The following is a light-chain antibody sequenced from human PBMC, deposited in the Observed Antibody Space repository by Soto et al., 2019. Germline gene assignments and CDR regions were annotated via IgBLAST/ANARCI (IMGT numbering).Light chain of an antibody. J-gene: IGKJ1*01. CDR2: KAS. Sequence: DIQMTQSPSSLSSSVRDRVTITCRASQSISSYLNWYQQKPGKAPKLLIYKASTLKSGVPSRFSGSGSGTEFTLTISSLQPDDFATYYCQHYNSYSEAVGQGTKVDIK. CDR1: QSISSY. CDR3: QHYNSYSEA. V-gene: IGKV1-5*03.